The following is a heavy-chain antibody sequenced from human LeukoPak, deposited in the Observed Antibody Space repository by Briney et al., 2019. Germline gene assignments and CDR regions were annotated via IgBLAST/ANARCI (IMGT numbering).Heavy chain of an antibody. J-gene: IGHJ4*02. V-gene: IGHV1-8*03. D-gene: IGHD6-6*01. CDR3: ARGGSIAARGVDY. CDR1: GGTFRNFG. Sequence: ASVKVSCKASGGTFRNFGISWVRQATGQGLEWMGWMNPNSGNTGYAQKFQGRVTITRNTSISTVYMELSSLRSEDTAVYYCARGGSIAARGVDYWGQGTLVTVSS. CDR2: MNPNSGNT.